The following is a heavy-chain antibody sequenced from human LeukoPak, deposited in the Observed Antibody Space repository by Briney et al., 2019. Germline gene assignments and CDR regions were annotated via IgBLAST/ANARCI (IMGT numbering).Heavy chain of an antibody. J-gene: IGHJ4*02. Sequence: PSETLSLTCTVSGGSTGSAGYYWSWIRQHPGKGLEWIAYINYSGNTYHNPSLKSRVTISVDTSRNQFSLKLNSVTAADTAIYYCASMSGYYSKFDYWGQGTLVTVSS. CDR2: INYSGNT. CDR1: GGSTGSAGYY. V-gene: IGHV4-31*03. CDR3: ASMSGYYSKFDY. D-gene: IGHD3-22*01.